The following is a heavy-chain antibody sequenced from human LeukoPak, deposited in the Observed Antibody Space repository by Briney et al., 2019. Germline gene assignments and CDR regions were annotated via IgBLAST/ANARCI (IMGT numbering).Heavy chain of an antibody. CDR1: GFTFSSYS. Sequence: PGGSLRLSCAASGFTFSSYSMNWVRQAPGKGLEWVSYISSSSSTMYYADSVKGRFTISRDNAKNSLYLQMNSLRAEDTAVYYCARDSAGTGIVRYYYYGMDVWGQGTTVTVSS. CDR3: ARDSAGTGIVRYYYYGMDV. D-gene: IGHD1-26*01. J-gene: IGHJ6*02. V-gene: IGHV3-48*04. CDR2: ISSSSSTM.